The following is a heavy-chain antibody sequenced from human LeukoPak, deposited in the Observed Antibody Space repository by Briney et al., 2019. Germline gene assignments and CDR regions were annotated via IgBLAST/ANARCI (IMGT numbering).Heavy chain of an antibody. J-gene: IGHJ5*02. Sequence: SETLSLTCAVSGGSISSGGYSWSWIRQPPGKGLELIGYIYHSGSTYYNPSLKSRVTISVDRSKNQFSLKLSSVTAADTAVYYCARGETGTTYNNWFDPWGQGTLVTVSS. V-gene: IGHV4-30-2*01. CDR3: ARGETGTTYNNWFDP. CDR1: GGSISSGGYS. CDR2: IYHSGST. D-gene: IGHD1-1*01.